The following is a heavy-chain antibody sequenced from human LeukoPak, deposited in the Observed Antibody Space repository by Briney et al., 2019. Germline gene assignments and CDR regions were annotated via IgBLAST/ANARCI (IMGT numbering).Heavy chain of an antibody. D-gene: IGHD3-3*01. CDR2: FIPILGIG. CDR1: GGTFNNGA. Sequence: ASVKVSCKASGGTFNNGAVSWVRQAPGQGLEWMGRFIPILGIGEYAQKFQGRVTITADTATSTAYMELSSLRSDDTAVYYCARGKGFVGYFDFWGQGTLVTIS. CDR3: ARGKGFVGYFDF. V-gene: IGHV1-69*04. J-gene: IGHJ4*02.